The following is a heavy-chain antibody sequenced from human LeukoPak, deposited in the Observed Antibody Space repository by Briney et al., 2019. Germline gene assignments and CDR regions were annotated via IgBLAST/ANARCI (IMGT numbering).Heavy chain of an antibody. Sequence: GSLRLSCAASGFTFSSYAMSWVRQAPGKGLEWVSAISGSGGSTYYADSVKGRSTISRDNSKNTLYLQMNSLRAEDTAVYYCAKSGIAAAGTPTYFDYWGQGTLVTVSS. D-gene: IGHD6-13*01. CDR3: AKSGIAAAGTPTYFDY. J-gene: IGHJ4*02. CDR1: GFTFSSYA. CDR2: ISGSGGST. V-gene: IGHV3-23*01.